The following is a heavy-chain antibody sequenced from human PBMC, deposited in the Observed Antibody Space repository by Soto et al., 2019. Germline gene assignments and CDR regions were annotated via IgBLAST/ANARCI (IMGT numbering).Heavy chain of an antibody. V-gene: IGHV4-34*01. J-gene: IGHJ6*02. Sequence: PSETLSLTCAVYGGSFSGYHWSWIRQSPGKXLEWIGEINHSGSTNYKASLKSRVTISLDTSKNKYSLKLSSVTAADTAVYYCARVSGYSSSWYTGARGYYYNMDVWGQGTTVTVS. CDR2: INHSGST. D-gene: IGHD6-13*01. CDR1: GGSFSGYH. CDR3: ARVSGYSSSWYTGARGYYYNMDV.